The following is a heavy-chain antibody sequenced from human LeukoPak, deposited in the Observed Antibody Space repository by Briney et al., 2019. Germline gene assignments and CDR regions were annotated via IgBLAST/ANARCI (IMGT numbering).Heavy chain of an antibody. J-gene: IGHJ5*02. CDR2: ISSSSSTI. D-gene: IGHD2-15*01. CDR3: ARGRLGYCSGGSCYT. Sequence: GGSLRLSCAASGFTFSSYSMNWVRQAPGKGLEWVSYISSSSSTIYYADSVKGRFTISRDNAKNSLYLQMNSLRDEDTAVYYCARGRLGYCSGGSCYTWGQGTLVTVSS. V-gene: IGHV3-48*02. CDR1: GFTFSSYS.